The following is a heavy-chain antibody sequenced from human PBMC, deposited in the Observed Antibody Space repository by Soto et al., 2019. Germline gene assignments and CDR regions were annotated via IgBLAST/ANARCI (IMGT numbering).Heavy chain of an antibody. D-gene: IGHD3-10*01. CDR2: IIPIFGTA. J-gene: IGHJ4*02. V-gene: IGHV1-69*05. CDR3: ALAMVRGVGRFDY. Sequence: QVQLVQSGAEVKKPGSSVKVSCKASGGTFSSYAISWVRQAPGQGLEWMGEIIPIFGTANYAQKFQGRVTXTXDXXTSTAYMELSSLRSEDTAVYYCALAMVRGVGRFDYWGQGTLVTVSS. CDR1: GGTFSSYA.